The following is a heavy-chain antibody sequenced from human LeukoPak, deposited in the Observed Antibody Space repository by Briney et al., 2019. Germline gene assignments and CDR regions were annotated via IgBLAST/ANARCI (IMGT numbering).Heavy chain of an antibody. CDR3: AREAGYYDSCGYLDFDY. Sequence: SVKVSCKASGGTFSSYAISWVRQAPGQGLEWMGRIIPIFGTANYAQKFQGRVTITADKSTSTAYMELSSLRSEDTAVYYCAREAGYYDSCGYLDFDYWGQGTLVTVSS. CDR2: IIPIFGTA. V-gene: IGHV1-69*06. CDR1: GGTFSSYA. D-gene: IGHD3-22*01. J-gene: IGHJ4*02.